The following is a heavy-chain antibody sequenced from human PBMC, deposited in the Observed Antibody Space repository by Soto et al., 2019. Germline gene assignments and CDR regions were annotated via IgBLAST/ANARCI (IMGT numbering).Heavy chain of an antibody. Sequence: SVKVSCKASGDTFSSYPITWVRQAPGQGLEWLGGIFPIFGTTNYAQRFEDRVTITADELTSTAYMELSSLRSEDTAVYYCAMIEYSSGSDYWGQGTLVTVSS. J-gene: IGHJ4*02. CDR1: GDTFSSYP. V-gene: IGHV1-69*13. D-gene: IGHD6-19*01. CDR2: IFPIFGTT. CDR3: AMIEYSSGSDY.